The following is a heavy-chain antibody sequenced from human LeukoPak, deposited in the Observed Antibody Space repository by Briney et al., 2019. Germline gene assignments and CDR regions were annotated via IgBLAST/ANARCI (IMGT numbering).Heavy chain of an antibody. CDR1: GGSINNGNHF. Sequence: SQTLSLTCTVSGGSINNGNHFWAWIRQPAGKGLEWIGRIFTGGSTNYNPSLESRLTMSIDTSKNQFSLKLNSVTAADTAMYVGGFSESDVWGQGAPVTVSS. CDR2: IFTGGST. J-gene: IGHJ1*01. D-gene: IGHD2-21*02. CDR3: GFSESDV. V-gene: IGHV4-61*02.